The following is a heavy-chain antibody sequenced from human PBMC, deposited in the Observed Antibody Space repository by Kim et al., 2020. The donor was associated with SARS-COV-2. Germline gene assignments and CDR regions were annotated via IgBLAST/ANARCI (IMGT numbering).Heavy chain of an antibody. J-gene: IGHJ4*02. CDR2: IRSKAYGGTT. CDR1: GFSFGDYA. Sequence: GGSLRLSCTASGFSFGDYAMSWVRQAPGKGLEWVGFIRSKAYGGTTEYAASVKGRFTISRDDSKSIAYLQMNSLKTEDTAVYYCTREGAGYYFDYWGQGTLVTVSS. CDR3: TREGAGYYFDY. V-gene: IGHV3-49*04.